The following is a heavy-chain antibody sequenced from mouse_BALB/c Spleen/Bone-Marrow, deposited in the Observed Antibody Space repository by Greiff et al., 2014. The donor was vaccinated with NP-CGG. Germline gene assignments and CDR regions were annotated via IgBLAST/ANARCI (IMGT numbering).Heavy chain of an antibody. J-gene: IGHJ4*01. Sequence: ESGPELVKPGASVRISCKASGYTFTAYYIHWVKQRPGQGLEWIGWIYPGNLNTKYNEKFKGKATLTADKSSSTAYMQLSSLTSEDSAVYFCTRDAMDYWGQGTSVTVSS. CDR2: IYPGNLNT. V-gene: IGHV1S56*01. CDR3: TRDAMDY. CDR1: GYTFTAYY.